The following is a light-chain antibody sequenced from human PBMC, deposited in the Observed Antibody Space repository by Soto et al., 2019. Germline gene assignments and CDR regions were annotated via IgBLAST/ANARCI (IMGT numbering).Light chain of an antibody. CDR2: SAS. Sequence: EIVMTQSPATLSLSPGERATLSGRASQSVSSRLAWYQQKPGQPPRLLIYSASARAAGAPARFSGSGSGTEFTLTISSLQSVDFAVYYCQQFSNWPRTFGQGTKVEIK. CDR3: QQFSNWPRT. CDR1: QSVSSR. J-gene: IGKJ1*01. V-gene: IGKV3-15*01.